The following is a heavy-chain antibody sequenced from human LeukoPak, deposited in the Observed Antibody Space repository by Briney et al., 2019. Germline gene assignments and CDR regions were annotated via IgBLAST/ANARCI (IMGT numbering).Heavy chain of an antibody. V-gene: IGHV4-59*08. CDR1: GGSISSYY. CDR2: IYYSGST. D-gene: IGHD3-22*01. CDR3: ARQPRYYYDSSGYYVFDY. J-gene: IGHJ4*02. Sequence: SETLSLTCTVSGGSISSYYWSWIRQPPGKGLEWIGYIYYSGSTNYNPSLKSRVTISVDTSKNQFSLKLSSVTAADTAVYYCARQPRYYYDSSGYYVFDYWGQGTLVTVSS.